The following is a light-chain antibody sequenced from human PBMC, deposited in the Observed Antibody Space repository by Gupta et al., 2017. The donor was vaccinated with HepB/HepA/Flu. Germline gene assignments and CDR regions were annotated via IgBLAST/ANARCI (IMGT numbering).Light chain of an antibody. CDR2: DVS. J-gene: IGLJ2*01. CDR1: SSAVGGYNY. Sequence: QSALPQPASVSGSPGQSITISCTGTSSAVGGYNYVSWYQQHPGKAPKLMIYDVSKRPAGVSNRFSGSKSGNTASLTISGLQAEDEADYYCSSYTSSSTPLFGGGTKLTVL. CDR3: SSYTSSSTPL. V-gene: IGLV2-14*03.